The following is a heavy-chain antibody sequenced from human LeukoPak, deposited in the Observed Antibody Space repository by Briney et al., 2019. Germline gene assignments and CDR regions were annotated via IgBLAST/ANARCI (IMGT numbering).Heavy chain of an antibody. CDR2: INPNSGGT. V-gene: IGHV1-2*02. J-gene: IGHJ5*02. CDR1: GYTFTGYY. Sequence: ASVKVSCKASGYTFTGYYMHWVRQAPGQGPEWMGWINPNSGGTNYAQKFQGRVTMTRDTSISTAYMELSRLRSDDTAVYYCARDPLIAVAGTVGNWFDPWGQGTLVTVSS. D-gene: IGHD6-19*01. CDR3: ARDPLIAVAGTVGNWFDP.